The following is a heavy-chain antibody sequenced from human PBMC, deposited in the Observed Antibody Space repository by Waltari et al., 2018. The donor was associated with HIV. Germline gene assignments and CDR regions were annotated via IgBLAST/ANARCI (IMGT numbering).Heavy chain of an antibody. CDR3: VRDGWRGLS. D-gene: IGHD2-15*01. V-gene: IGHV3-66*02. Sequence: EVQLVESGGGLVQPGGSLRLSCAASGFTVSSNYMSWFRQAPGEGREWVSVIYSGGSTYYADSVKGRFTIARDNSKNTLYLQMNSLRAEDTAVYYCVRDGWRGLSWGQGTLVTVSS. CDR2: IYSGGST. CDR1: GFTVSSNY. J-gene: IGHJ4*02.